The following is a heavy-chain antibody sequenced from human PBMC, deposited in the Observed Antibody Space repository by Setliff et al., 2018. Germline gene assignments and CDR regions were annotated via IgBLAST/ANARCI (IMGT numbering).Heavy chain of an antibody. CDR2: IYHSGST. D-gene: IGHD3-22*01. CDR3: ARGKIRITMIVVPTGGAFDI. CDR1: GGSISRSSYY. Sequence: SETLSLTCTVSGGSISRSSYYWGWIRQPPGKGLEWIGSIYHSGSTNYNPSLKSRVTISVDTSKNQFSLKLSSVTAADTAVYYCARGKIRITMIVVPTGGAFDIWGQGTRVT. J-gene: IGHJ3*02. V-gene: IGHV4-39*07.